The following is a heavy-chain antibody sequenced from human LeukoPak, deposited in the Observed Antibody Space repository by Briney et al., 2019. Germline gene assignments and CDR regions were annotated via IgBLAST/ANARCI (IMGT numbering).Heavy chain of an antibody. CDR2: IYTSGST. CDR1: GGSISSYY. D-gene: IGHD1-7*01. CDR3: ARDGRYNWNSLGNFDY. V-gene: IGHV4-4*07. J-gene: IGHJ4*02. Sequence: SETLSLTCTVSGGSISSYYWSWLRKPAGKGLEWIGRIYTSGSTNYNPSLKSRVTMSVDTSKNQFSLKLSSVTAADTAVYYCARDGRYNWNSLGNFDYWGQGTLVTVSS.